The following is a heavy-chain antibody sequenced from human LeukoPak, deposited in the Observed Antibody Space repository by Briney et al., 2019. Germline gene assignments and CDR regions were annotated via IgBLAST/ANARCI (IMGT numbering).Heavy chain of an antibody. J-gene: IGHJ4*02. CDR2: INPNRGGT. Sequence: ASVKVSCKASGYTFTCYYMHWVRQAAGQGVEWMGWINPNRGGTNYVQKFQGRVTMTKDTSISTAYMELSRLKSDDTAVYYCARRGGDYYNSGGCLHWGQGTLVTVST. D-gene: IGHD3-22*01. CDR1: GYTFTCYY. CDR3: ARRGGDYYNSGGCLH. V-gene: IGHV1-2*02.